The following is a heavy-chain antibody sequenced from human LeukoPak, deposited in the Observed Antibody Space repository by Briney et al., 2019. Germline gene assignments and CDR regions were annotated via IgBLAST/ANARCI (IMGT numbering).Heavy chain of an antibody. Sequence: ASVKVSCKASGYTLTSYDINWVRHATGQGLEWMGWMNPSSGNTGYAQKFQGRVTMTRNTSISTAYMELSSLRSEDTAVYYCARIGRRVPWYYYMDVWGKGTTVTVSS. V-gene: IGHV1-8*01. J-gene: IGHJ6*03. CDR3: ARIGRRVPWYYYMDV. D-gene: IGHD6-6*01. CDR1: GYTLTSYD. CDR2: MNPSSGNT.